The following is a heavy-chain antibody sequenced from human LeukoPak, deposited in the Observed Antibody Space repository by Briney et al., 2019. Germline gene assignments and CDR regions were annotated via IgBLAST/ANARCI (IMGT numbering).Heavy chain of an antibody. CDR3: GRVARGNYYHFDS. D-gene: IGHD1-26*01. V-gene: IGHV3-48*04. J-gene: IGHJ4*02. CDR1: GFTFSSFS. CDR2: IGFNSETT. Sequence: GGSLRLSCAASGFTFSSFSLTWVRQAPGKGLEWLSYIGFNSETTSYADSVKGRFTSSRDYAKNSLYLQMNSLRAEDTAVYCCGRVARGNYYHFDSWGQGTLVTVSS.